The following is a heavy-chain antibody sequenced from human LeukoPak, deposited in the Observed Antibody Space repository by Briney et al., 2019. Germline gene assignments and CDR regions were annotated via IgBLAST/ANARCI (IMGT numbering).Heavy chain of an antibody. J-gene: IGHJ4*02. CDR1: GFTFSSYA. Sequence: GSLRLSCAASGFTFSSYAMSWIRQPPGKGLEWIGEINHSGSTYYNPSLKSRVTISVDTSKNQFSLKLSSVTAADTAVYYCARDSWGTYGYWGQGTLVTVSS. D-gene: IGHD7-27*01. CDR3: ARDSWGTYGY. CDR2: INHSGST. V-gene: IGHV4-34*01.